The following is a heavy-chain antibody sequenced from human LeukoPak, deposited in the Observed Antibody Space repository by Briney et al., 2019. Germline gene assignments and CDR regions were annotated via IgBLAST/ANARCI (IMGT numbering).Heavy chain of an antibody. CDR1: GGSISSYY. J-gene: IGHJ4*02. V-gene: IGHV4-59*01. CDR2: IYYSGST. Sequence: SETLSLTCTVSGGSISSYYWSWIRQPPGKGLEWIGYIYYSGSTNYNPSLKSRVTISVDTSNNQFSLKLSSVTAADTAVYYCARYTTNTGIAAAGDFDYWGQGTLVTVSS. D-gene: IGHD6-13*01. CDR3: ARYTTNTGIAAAGDFDY.